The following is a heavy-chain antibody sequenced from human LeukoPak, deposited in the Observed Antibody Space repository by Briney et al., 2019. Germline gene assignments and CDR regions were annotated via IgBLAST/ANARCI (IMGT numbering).Heavy chain of an antibody. CDR3: ARAYSERYGLGYYYMDV. CDR1: GFTFSTYS. Sequence: GGSLRLPCAASGFTFSTYSMNWVRQAPGKGLEWVSSISSSSSYIYYADSVKGRFTISRDNAKKSVYLQMNSLRAEDTAVYYCARAYSERYGLGYYYMDVWGKGTTVTISS. CDR2: ISSSSSYI. J-gene: IGHJ6*03. D-gene: IGHD1-26*01. V-gene: IGHV3-21*01.